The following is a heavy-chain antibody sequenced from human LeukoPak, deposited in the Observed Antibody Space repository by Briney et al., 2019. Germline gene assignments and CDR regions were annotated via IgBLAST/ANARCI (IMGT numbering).Heavy chain of an antibody. CDR3: ASKGAIVSYYFDY. Sequence: SETLSLTCAVYGGSFSGYYWSWIRQPPGKGLEWIGEINHSGSTNYNPSFKSRVTISVDTSKNQFSLKLSSVTAADTAVYYCASKGAIVSYYFDYWGQGTLVTVSS. D-gene: IGHD3-16*02. CDR2: INHSGST. V-gene: IGHV4-34*01. J-gene: IGHJ4*02. CDR1: GGSFSGYY.